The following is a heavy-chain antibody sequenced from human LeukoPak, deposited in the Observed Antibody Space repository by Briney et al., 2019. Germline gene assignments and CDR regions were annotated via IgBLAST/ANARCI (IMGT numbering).Heavy chain of an antibody. CDR1: GGTFSSYA. V-gene: IGHV1-2*02. Sequence: GASVKVSCKASGGTFSSYAISWVRQAPGQGLEWMGWINPNSGGTNYAQKFQGRVAMTRDTSISTAYMELSRLRSDDTAVYYCARDSPYSSSWSDAFDIWGQGTMVTVSS. D-gene: IGHD6-13*01. CDR2: INPNSGGT. CDR3: ARDSPYSSSWSDAFDI. J-gene: IGHJ3*02.